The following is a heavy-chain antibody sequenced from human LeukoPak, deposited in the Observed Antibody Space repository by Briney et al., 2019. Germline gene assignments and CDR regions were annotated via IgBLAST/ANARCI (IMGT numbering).Heavy chain of an antibody. CDR3: ASRPVLSSRVYDFWSGYQNDAFDI. CDR1: GYTFTSYY. D-gene: IGHD3-3*01. CDR2: INPSGGST. V-gene: IGHV1-46*04. Sequence: ASVKVSCKASGYTFTSYYMHWVRQAPGQGLEWMGIINPSGGSTSYAQKLQGRVTMTRDMSTSTVYMELSSLRSEDPAVYYCASRPVLSSRVYDFWSGYQNDAFDIWGQGTMVPVSS. J-gene: IGHJ3*02.